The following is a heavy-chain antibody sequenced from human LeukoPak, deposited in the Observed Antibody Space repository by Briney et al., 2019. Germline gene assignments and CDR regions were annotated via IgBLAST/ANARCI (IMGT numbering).Heavy chain of an antibody. V-gene: IGHV4-30-4*08. CDR2: IYYSGST. CDR3: ARGQQLVDYFDY. Sequence: SETLSLTCTVSGGSIRSGDYYWSWIRQPPGKGLEWIGYIYYSGSTYYNPSLKSRVTISVDTSKNQFSLKLSSVTAADTAVYYCARGQQLVDYFDYWGQGTLVTVSS. D-gene: IGHD6-6*01. J-gene: IGHJ4*02. CDR1: GGSIRSGDYY.